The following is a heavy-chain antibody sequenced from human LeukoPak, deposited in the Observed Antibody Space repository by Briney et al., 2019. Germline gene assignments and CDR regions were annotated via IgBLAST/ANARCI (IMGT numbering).Heavy chain of an antibody. D-gene: IGHD3-9*01. V-gene: IGHV4-59*08. CDR1: GGSISSYY. CDR3: ARLASENFDWSFIWPQVGAFDI. Sequence: PSETLSLTCTVSGGSISSYYWSWIRQPPGKGLEWIGYIYYSGSTNYNPSLKSRVTISVDTSKNQFSLKLSSVTAADTAVYYCARLASENFDWSFIWPQVGAFDIWGQGTMVTVSS. J-gene: IGHJ3*02. CDR2: IYYSGST.